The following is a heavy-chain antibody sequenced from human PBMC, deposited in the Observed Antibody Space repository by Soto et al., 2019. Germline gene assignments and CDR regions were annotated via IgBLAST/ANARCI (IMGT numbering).Heavy chain of an antibody. CDR3: ARGPNYFDY. V-gene: IGHV1-18*01. Sequence: QVQLVQSGAEVKKPGASVKVSCKASGYTFTSYGISWVRQAPGQGLEWMGWISAYSGNTKYAQKLQGRVTMTTDTSRRTADMALRSLRSDDTGVYYCARGPNYFDYWGQGTLVTVSS. CDR2: ISAYSGNT. CDR1: GYTFTSYG. J-gene: IGHJ4*02.